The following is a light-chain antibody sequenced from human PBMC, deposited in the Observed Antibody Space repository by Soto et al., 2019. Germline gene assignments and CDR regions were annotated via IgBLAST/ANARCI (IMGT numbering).Light chain of an antibody. CDR3: QQYDTSAWT. J-gene: IGKJ1*01. Sequence: EIVLTQSPGTLSLSPGERATLSCRASQRLSSNFLAWYQQKPGQAPRLVMYAVSNRATGIPDRFSGSGSGTDFTLTVSRLEPEDFAVYYCQQYDTSAWTFGQGTKV. V-gene: IGKV3-20*01. CDR2: AVS. CDR1: QRLSSNF.